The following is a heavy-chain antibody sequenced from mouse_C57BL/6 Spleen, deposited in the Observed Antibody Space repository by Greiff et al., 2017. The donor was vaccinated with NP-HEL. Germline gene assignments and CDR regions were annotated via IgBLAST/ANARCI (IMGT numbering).Heavy chain of an antibody. V-gene: IGHV1-61*01. D-gene: IGHD2-2*01. CDR1: GYTFTSYW. CDR2: IYPSDSET. J-gene: IGHJ2*01. CDR3: ARSRGDGYDFDY. Sequence: QVQLQQPGAELVRPGSSVKLSCKASGYTFTSYWMDWVKQRPGQGLEWIGNIYPSDSETHYNQKFKDKATLTVDKSSSTAYMQLSSLTSEDSAVYYCARSRGDGYDFDYWGQGTTLTVSS.